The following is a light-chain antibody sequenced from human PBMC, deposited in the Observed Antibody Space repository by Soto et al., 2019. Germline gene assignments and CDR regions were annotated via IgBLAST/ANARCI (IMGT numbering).Light chain of an antibody. CDR2: AAS. J-gene: IGKJ1*01. CDR3: LQDYNYPRT. Sequence: AIRMTQSPSSLSASTGDRVTITCRASQGISSWLAWYQQKPGKVPKLLIYAASSLQSEVPSRFSGSGSGTDFTLTISSLQPEDFATYYCLQDYNYPRTFGQGTKVDIK. V-gene: IGKV1-6*01. CDR1: QGISSW.